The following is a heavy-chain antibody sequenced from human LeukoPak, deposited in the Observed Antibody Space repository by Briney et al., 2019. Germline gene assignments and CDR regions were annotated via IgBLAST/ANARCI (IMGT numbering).Heavy chain of an antibody. CDR3: ARIGAGSSRDY. Sequence: GGSLRLSCAASGFTFSSYWMIWVRQAPGKGLEWVANINQDGSEKYYVDSVKGRFTISRDNAKNSLYLQMNSLRAEDTAVYYCARIGAGSSRDYWGQGTLVTVSS. CDR1: GFTFSSYW. CDR2: INQDGSEK. J-gene: IGHJ4*02. V-gene: IGHV3-7*04. D-gene: IGHD6-13*01.